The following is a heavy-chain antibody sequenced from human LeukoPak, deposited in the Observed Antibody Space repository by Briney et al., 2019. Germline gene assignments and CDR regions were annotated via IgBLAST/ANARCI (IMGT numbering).Heavy chain of an antibody. D-gene: IGHD2-2*01. CDR1: GFTFSDYY. V-gene: IGHV3-11*01. Sequence: GGSLRLSCAASGFTFSDYYMNWIRQAPGKGLEWISYISGSGSTIYYADSVNGRFTISRDNAKNSLYLQVNSLRVEDTAVYYCARALRSRRGIVVVPTALDCWGQGTLVTVSS. J-gene: IGHJ4*02. CDR3: ARALRSRRGIVVVPTALDC. CDR2: ISGSGSTI.